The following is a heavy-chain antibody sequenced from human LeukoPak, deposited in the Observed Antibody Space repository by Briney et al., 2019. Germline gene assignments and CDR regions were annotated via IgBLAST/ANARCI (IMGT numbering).Heavy chain of an antibody. D-gene: IGHD6-19*01. Sequence: GGSLRLSCAASGFTFGSCAMSWVRQAPGKGLEWVSGISGSGGSTYYADSVKGRFTISRDNSKNTLYLQMNSLRADDTAVYYCAKAYQYSNGWYNYWGQGTLVTVSS. CDR1: GFTFGSCA. CDR3: AKAYQYSNGWYNY. J-gene: IGHJ4*02. CDR2: ISGSGGST. V-gene: IGHV3-23*01.